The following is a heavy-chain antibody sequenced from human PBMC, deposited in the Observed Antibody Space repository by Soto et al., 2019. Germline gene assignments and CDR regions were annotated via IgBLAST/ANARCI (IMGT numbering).Heavy chain of an antibody. Sequence: GGSLRLSCAASGFTFSSYAMSWVRQAPGKGLEWVSAISGSGGSTYYADSVKGRFTISRDNSKNTLYLQMNSLRAEDTAVYYCAGGDFDWLLYVYFDYWGQGTLVTVSS. D-gene: IGHD3-9*01. J-gene: IGHJ4*02. V-gene: IGHV3-23*01. CDR1: GFTFSSYA. CDR3: AGGDFDWLLYVYFDY. CDR2: ISGSGGST.